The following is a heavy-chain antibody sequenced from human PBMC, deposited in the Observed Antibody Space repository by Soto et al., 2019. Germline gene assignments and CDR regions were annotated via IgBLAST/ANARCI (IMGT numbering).Heavy chain of an antibody. V-gene: IGHV3-48*01. Sequence: EVQLVESGGGLVQPGGSLRLSCAASGFTFSSYSMNWVRQAPGKGLEWVSYISSSSSTIYYADSVKGRLTISRDNAKNSLDLQMNSLRAEDTAVYYCAREERLLNWFDPWGQGTLVTVSS. CDR3: AREERLLNWFDP. CDR1: GFTFSSYS. CDR2: ISSSSSTI. D-gene: IGHD6-25*01. J-gene: IGHJ5*02.